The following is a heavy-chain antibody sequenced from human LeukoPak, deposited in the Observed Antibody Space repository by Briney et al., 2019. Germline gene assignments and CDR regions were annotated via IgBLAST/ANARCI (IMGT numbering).Heavy chain of an antibody. CDR2: IWSDSSYI. V-gene: IGHV3-33*06. D-gene: IGHD6-13*01. Sequence: GGSLRLSCAASGFRFSWFSMHWVRQAPGKGLDWVAVIWSDSSYIYYADSVKGRCTIYRDNSKNTLYFQMNSLRADDTAVYYCAKIIQYTSASGTGLESWGQGSLVTV. CDR1: GFRFSWFS. J-gene: IGHJ4*02. CDR3: AKIIQYTSASGTGLES.